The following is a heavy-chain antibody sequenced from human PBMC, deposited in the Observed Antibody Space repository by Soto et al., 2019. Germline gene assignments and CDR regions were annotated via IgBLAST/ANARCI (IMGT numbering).Heavy chain of an antibody. V-gene: IGHV4-39*01. CDR3: ARHWIAGSSIP. CDR2: IHYSGTS. Sequence: SETLSLTCSVSGDSISSSSQYWGWIRQPPGKGLEWIGSIHYSGTSYYNPSLKSPVTIFVDTSKNQLSLKLSSVTAADTAVYYCARHWIAGSSIPWGQGTLVTVSS. J-gene: IGHJ5*02. CDR1: GDSISSSSQY. D-gene: IGHD2-21*01.